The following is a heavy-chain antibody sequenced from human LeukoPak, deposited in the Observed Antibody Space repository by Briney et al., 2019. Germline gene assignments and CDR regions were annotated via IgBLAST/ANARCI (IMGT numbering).Heavy chain of an antibody. Sequence: GGSVKVSCKASGYTFTGYYMHWVRQAPEQGLEWMGWINPNSGGTKYAQRFQGRVTMTRDTSISTAYMEVSRLRSDDTAVYYCARGTNDYFDYWGQGTLVTVSS. CDR2: INPNSGGT. J-gene: IGHJ4*02. CDR1: GYTFTGYY. V-gene: IGHV1-2*02. CDR3: ARGTNDYFDY.